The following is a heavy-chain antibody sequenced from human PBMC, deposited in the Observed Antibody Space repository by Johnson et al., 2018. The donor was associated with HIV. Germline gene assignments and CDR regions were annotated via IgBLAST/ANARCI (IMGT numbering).Heavy chain of an antibody. V-gene: IGHV3-23*04. CDR1: GFTFSSYA. D-gene: IGHD1-26*01. CDR2: ISGSGGST. J-gene: IGHJ3*02. Sequence: VQLVESGGGLVQPGGSLRLSCAASGFTFSSYAMSWVRQAPGKGLEWVSAISGSGGSTYYADSVKGRFTISRDYSKNTLYLQMNSLKTEDTAVYSCTTDWGSYHEYAFDIWGQGTMVTVSS. CDR3: TTDWGSYHEYAFDI.